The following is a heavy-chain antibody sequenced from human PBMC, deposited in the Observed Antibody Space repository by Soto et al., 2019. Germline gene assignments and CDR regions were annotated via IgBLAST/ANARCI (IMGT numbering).Heavy chain of an antibody. V-gene: IGHV3-21*01. Sequence: VQLVESGGGLVKPGGSLRLSCAASGFTLSSYSMNWVRQAPGKGLEWVSSISSSSSYIYYADSVKGRFTISRDNAKNSLYLQMNSLRAEDQAVYYCARVVVVPAAGIDYWGQGTLVTVSS. D-gene: IGHD2-2*01. CDR1: GFTLSSYS. CDR2: ISSSSSYI. CDR3: ARVVVVPAAGIDY. J-gene: IGHJ4*02.